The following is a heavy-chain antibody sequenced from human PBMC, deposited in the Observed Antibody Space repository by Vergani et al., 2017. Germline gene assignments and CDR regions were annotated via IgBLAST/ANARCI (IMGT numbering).Heavy chain of an antibody. V-gene: IGHV1-3*01. D-gene: IGHD3-3*01. Sequence: QVQLVQSGAEVKKPGSSVKVSCKASGGTFSSYAIIWVRQAPGQRLEWMGWINAGNGNTKYSQKFQGRVTITRDTSASTAYMELSSLRSEDTAVYYCARVGDFWSGCFFDYWGQGTLVTVSS. CDR2: INAGNGNT. J-gene: IGHJ4*02. CDR1: GGTFSSYA. CDR3: ARVGDFWSGCFFDY.